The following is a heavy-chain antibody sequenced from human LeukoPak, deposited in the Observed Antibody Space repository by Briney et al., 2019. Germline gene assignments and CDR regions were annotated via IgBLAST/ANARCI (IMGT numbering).Heavy chain of an antibody. CDR2: IIPIFGTA. CDR1: GGTFSRYA. CDR3: ARDLRNYDFWSGYYLYYYYYGMDV. J-gene: IGHJ6*02. Sequence: GASVKVSCKASGGTFSRYAISWGRQAPGLGLELMGGIIPIFGTANYAQKFQGRVTITADESTSTAYMELSSLRSEDTAVYYCARDLRNYDFWSGYYLYYYYYGMDVWGQGTTVTVSS. V-gene: IGHV1-69*13. D-gene: IGHD3-3*01.